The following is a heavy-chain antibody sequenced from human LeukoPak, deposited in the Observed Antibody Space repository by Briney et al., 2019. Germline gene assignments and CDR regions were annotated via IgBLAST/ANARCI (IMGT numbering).Heavy chain of an antibody. V-gene: IGHV1-2*02. Sequence: ASVKVSCKASGYTFTGYYMHWVRQAPGQGLEWMGWINPNSGGTNYARKFQGRVTMTRDTSISTAYMELSRLRSDDTAVYYCARDEEGRYCTNGVCPGYWGQGTLVTVSS. J-gene: IGHJ4*02. CDR1: GYTFTGYY. CDR2: INPNSGGT. D-gene: IGHD2-8*01. CDR3: ARDEEGRYCTNGVCPGY.